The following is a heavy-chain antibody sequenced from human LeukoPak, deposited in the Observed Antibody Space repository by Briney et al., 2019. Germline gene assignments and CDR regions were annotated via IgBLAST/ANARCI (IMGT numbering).Heavy chain of an antibody. CDR2: IYYSGST. V-gene: IGHV4-59*02. Sequence: SETLSLTCTVSGGSVSSYYWSWIRQPPGKGLEWIGYIYYSGSTNYNPSLKSRVTISVDTSKNQFSLKLSSVTAADTAVYYCAGGYYDFCSILRYWGQGTLVTVSP. J-gene: IGHJ4*02. CDR3: AGGYYDFCSILRY. CDR1: GGSVSSYY. D-gene: IGHD3-3*01.